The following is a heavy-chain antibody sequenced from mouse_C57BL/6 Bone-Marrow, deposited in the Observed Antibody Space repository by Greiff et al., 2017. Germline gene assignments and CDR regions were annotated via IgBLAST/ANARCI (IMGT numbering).Heavy chain of an antibody. J-gene: IGHJ2*01. CDR3: ASPTPNYGSSPYYFDY. V-gene: IGHV14-2*01. Sequence: EVKLQESGAELVKPGASVKLSCTASGFNIKDYYMHWVKQRTEQGLEWIGRIDPEDGETKYAPKFQGKATITADTSSNTAYLQLSSLTSEDTAVYYCASPTPNYGSSPYYFDYWGQGTTLTVSS. CDR2: IDPEDGET. D-gene: IGHD1-1*01. CDR1: GFNIKDYY.